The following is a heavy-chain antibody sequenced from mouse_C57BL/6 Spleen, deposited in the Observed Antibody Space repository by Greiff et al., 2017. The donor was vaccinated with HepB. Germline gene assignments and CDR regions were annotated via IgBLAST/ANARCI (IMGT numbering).Heavy chain of an antibody. CDR1: GYTFTSYW. D-gene: IGHD1-1*01. CDR2: IDPSDSET. Sequence: VQLQQSGAELVRPGSSVKLSCKASGYTFTSYWMHWVKQRPIQGLEWIGNIDPSDSETHYNQKFKDKATLTVDKSSSTAYMQLSSLTSEDSAVYYCARSHYYGSSLFAYWGQGTLVTVSA. J-gene: IGHJ3*01. CDR3: ARSHYYGSSLFAY. V-gene: IGHV1-52*01.